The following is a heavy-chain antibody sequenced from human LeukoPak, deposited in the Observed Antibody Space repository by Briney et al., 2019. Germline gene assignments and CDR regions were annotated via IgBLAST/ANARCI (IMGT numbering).Heavy chain of an antibody. Sequence: GGSLRLSCAASGFTLSSYEMHWVRQAPGKGLVWVSRINSDGSRTGYAEPVKGRFTISRDNDKNTLYLQMNRLRAKDTAIYYCARELPREVTLDYWGQGTLVTVSS. CDR3: ARELPREVTLDY. CDR2: INSDGSRT. J-gene: IGHJ4*02. D-gene: IGHD2-21*02. CDR1: GFTLSSYE. V-gene: IGHV3-74*01.